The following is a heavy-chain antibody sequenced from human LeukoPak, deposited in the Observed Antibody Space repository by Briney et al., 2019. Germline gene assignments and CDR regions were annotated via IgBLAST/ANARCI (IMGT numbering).Heavy chain of an antibody. CDR3: GGGSSSWYDAFDI. Sequence: PSETLSLTCTVSGGSISSYYWSWIRQPPGKGLEWIGYIYYSGSTNYNPSLKSRVTISVDTSKNQFSLKLSSVTAADTAVYYCGGGSSSWYDAFDIWGQGTMVTVSS. CDR2: IYYSGST. J-gene: IGHJ3*02. D-gene: IGHD6-13*01. V-gene: IGHV4-59*08. CDR1: GGSISSYY.